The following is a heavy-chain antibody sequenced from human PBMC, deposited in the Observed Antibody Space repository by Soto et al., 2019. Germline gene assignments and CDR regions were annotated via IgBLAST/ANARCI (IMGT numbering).Heavy chain of an antibody. J-gene: IGHJ5*02. CDR2: IYYSGST. CDR1: GGSISSYY. Sequence: SETLSLTCTVSGGSISSYYWSWIRQPPGKGLEWIGYIYYSGSTNYNPSLKSRVTISVDTSKNQFSLKLSSVTAADTAVYYCARARCEYSLLWFGELVCWFDPWGQGTLVTVSS. CDR3: ARARCEYSLLWFGELVCWFDP. D-gene: IGHD3-10*01. V-gene: IGHV4-59*01.